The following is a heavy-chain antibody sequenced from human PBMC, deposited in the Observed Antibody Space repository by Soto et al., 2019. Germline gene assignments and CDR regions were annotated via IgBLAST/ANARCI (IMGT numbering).Heavy chain of an antibody. CDR2: SSAYNGNT. CDR1: GYTFTSYG. V-gene: IGHV1-18*01. J-gene: IGHJ3*02. Sequence: QVQLVQSGAEVKKPGASVKVSCKASGYTFTSYGISWVRQAPGQGLEWMGWSSAYNGNTNYAQKLQGRVTMTTDTSTSTAYMELRSLRSDDTAVYYCALYYYGSGRLLYAFDIWGQGTMVTVSS. CDR3: ALYYYGSGRLLYAFDI. D-gene: IGHD3-10*01.